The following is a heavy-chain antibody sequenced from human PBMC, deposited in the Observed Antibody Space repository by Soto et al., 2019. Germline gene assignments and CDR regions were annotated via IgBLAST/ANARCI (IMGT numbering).Heavy chain of an antibody. D-gene: IGHD3-16*01. J-gene: IGHJ4*02. CDR1: GGSMRSYY. CDR2: IYYSGVS. V-gene: IGHV4-59*01. CDR3: GRGAGLYQY. Sequence: PSETLCLTCTVSGGSMRSYYWSWIRQPPGKGLEWIGYIYYSGVSNYNPPPKSRVTMSLDTSKNQFFLKLNSVTAAETAVYYCGRGAGLYQYWGQRVLVTVSS.